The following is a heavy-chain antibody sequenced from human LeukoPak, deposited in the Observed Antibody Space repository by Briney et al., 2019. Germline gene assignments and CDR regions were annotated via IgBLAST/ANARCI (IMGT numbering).Heavy chain of an antibody. J-gene: IGHJ4*02. CDR3: ARVVRAVAGHFDY. Sequence: GASVKVSCKASGYTFTSYGISWVRQAPGQGLEWMGWISAYNGNTNYAQKLQGRVTMTTDTSTSTPYMELRSLRSDDTAVYYCARVVRAVAGHFDYWGQGTLVTVSS. CDR2: ISAYNGNT. D-gene: IGHD6-19*01. V-gene: IGHV1-18*01. CDR1: GYTFTSYG.